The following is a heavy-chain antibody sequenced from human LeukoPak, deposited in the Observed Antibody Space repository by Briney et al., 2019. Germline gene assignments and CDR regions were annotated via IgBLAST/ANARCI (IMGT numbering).Heavy chain of an antibody. CDR3: ANSPLGYCSSTSCVDYYYYYMDV. V-gene: IGHV4-4*07. CDR1: GGSISSYY. CDR2: IYTSGST. J-gene: IGHJ6*03. Sequence: SETLSLTCTVSGGSISSYYWSWIRQPAGKGLEWIGRIYTSGSTNYNPSLKSRVTMSVDTSKNQFSLKLSSVTAADTAVYYCANSPLGYCSSTSCVDYYYYYMDVWGKGTTVTVSS. D-gene: IGHD2-2*03.